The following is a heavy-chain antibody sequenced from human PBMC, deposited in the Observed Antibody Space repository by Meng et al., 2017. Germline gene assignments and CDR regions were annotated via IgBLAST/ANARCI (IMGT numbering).Heavy chain of an antibody. Sequence: QGQVVQSGAEVKKPGASVKVSCKASGYTFTSYDINWVRQATGQGLEWMGWMNPNSGNTGYAQKFQGRVTITADKSTSTAYMELSSLRSEDTAVYYCARDPHYYDSRGEFDPWGQGTLVTVSS. J-gene: IGHJ5*02. CDR3: ARDPHYYDSRGEFDP. V-gene: IGHV1-8*01. D-gene: IGHD3-22*01. CDR1: GYTFTSYD. CDR2: MNPNSGNT.